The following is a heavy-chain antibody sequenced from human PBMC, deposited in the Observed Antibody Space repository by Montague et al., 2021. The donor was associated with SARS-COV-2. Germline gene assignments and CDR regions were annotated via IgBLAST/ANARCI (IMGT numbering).Heavy chain of an antibody. CDR3: ARASCSSTSCYGPLWY. CDR2: INHSGST. CDR1: GESFSGYY. J-gene: IGHJ4*02. V-gene: IGHV4-34*01. Sequence: SETLSLTCAVYGESFSGYYWCWIRQPPGKGLEWIGEINHSGSTNFNPSLKSRLTISVDTSKNQFSLKLSPVTAADTAVYYCARASCSSTSCYGPLWYWGRGTLVTVSS. D-gene: IGHD2-2*01.